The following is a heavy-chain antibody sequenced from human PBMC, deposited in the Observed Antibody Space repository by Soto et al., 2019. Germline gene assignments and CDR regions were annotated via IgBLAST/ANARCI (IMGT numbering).Heavy chain of an antibody. D-gene: IGHD2-2*01. CDR2: IYHSGST. J-gene: IGHJ4*02. CDR3: VRYWGTGFYQLAS. V-gene: IGHV4-38-2*01. CDR1: GYSISTGFN. Sequence: SETLSLTCAVSGYSISTGFNWAWIRQPPGKGLEWIGSIYHSGSTYYNLSLKSRVTISSDASKNQISLKLSSVTAADTALYYCVRYWGTGFYQLASWGQGTMVTVAS.